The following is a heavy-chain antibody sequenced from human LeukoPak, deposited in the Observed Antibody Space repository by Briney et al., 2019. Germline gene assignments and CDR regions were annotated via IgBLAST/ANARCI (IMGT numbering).Heavy chain of an antibody. CDR1: GGSISSSSYY. Sequence: PSETLSLTCTVSGGSISSSSYYWGWIRQPPGKGLEWIGSIYYSGSTYYNPSLKSRVTISVDTSKNQFSLKLSSVTAADTAVYYCARGRDYGDDEAFDIWGQGTMVTVSS. CDR2: IYYSGST. CDR3: ARGRDYGDDEAFDI. J-gene: IGHJ3*02. V-gene: IGHV4-39*01. D-gene: IGHD4-17*01.